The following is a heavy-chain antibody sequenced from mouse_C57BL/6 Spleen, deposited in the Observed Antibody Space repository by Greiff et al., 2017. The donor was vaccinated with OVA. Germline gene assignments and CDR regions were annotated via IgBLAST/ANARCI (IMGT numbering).Heavy chain of an antibody. CDR2: IDPSDSYT. J-gene: IGHJ3*01. Sequence: QVQLQQPGAELVKPGASVKLSCKASGYTFTSYWMQWVKQRPGQGLEWIGEIDPSDSYTNYNQKFKGKATLTVDTSSSTAYMQLSSLTSEDSAVYYCALYYGSSYDAYWGQGTLVTVSA. D-gene: IGHD1-1*01. V-gene: IGHV1-50*01. CDR1: GYTFTSYW. CDR3: ALYYGSSYDAY.